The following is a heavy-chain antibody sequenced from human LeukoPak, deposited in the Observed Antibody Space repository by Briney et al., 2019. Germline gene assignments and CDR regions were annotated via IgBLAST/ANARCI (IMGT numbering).Heavy chain of an antibody. Sequence: GGSLRLSCSASGFTFSSYAMHWVRQAPGKGLEYVSAISSNGGSTYYADSVKGRFTISRDNSKNTLYLQMSSLRAEDTAVYYCVRFDILTGYSFDYWGQGTLVTVSS. D-gene: IGHD3-9*01. CDR2: ISSNGGST. V-gene: IGHV3-64D*06. CDR3: VRFDILTGYSFDY. J-gene: IGHJ4*02. CDR1: GFTFSSYA.